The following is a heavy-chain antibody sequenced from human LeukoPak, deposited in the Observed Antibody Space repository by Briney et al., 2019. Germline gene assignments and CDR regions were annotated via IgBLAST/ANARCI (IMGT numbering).Heavy chain of an antibody. Sequence: KPSETLSLTCTVSGGSISSYYWSWIRQPPGKGLEWIGYIYYSGSTNYNPSLKSRVTISVDTSKNQFSLKLSSVTAADTAVYYCAREKDYGSGSTGFDYWGQGTLVTVSS. V-gene: IGHV4-59*01. CDR1: GGSISSYY. CDR3: AREKDYGSGSTGFDY. J-gene: IGHJ4*02. D-gene: IGHD3-10*01. CDR2: IYYSGST.